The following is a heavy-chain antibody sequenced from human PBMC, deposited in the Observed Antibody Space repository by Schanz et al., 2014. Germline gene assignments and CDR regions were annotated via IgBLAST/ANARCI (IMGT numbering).Heavy chain of an antibody. Sequence: QVQLQESGPGLVKPSETLSFTCTVSSASIRTYYWSWIRQPPGKGLEWIGYIYYSGSTTYNPSLKSRVTISVDTSKKQFSLNLSSVTAADTAVYYCARGRVVPAAPEFDYWGQGILVTVSS. CDR3: ARGRVVPAAPEFDY. CDR2: IYYSGST. CDR1: SASIRTYY. J-gene: IGHJ4*02. V-gene: IGHV4-59*01. D-gene: IGHD2-2*01.